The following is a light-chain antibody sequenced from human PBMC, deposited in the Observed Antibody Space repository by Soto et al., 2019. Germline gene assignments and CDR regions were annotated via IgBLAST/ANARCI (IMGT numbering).Light chain of an antibody. CDR1: SSDVGAYNY. CDR2: EVS. CDR3: TSYAGTYSFFYV. Sequence: QSALTQPPSASGSPEQSVTISCTGTSSDVGAYNYVSWYQQLPGKAPKLIIYEVSKRPSGVPDRFSGSKSGNTASLTVSGLQADDEADYYCTSYAGTYSFFYVFGTGTKVNVL. V-gene: IGLV2-8*01. J-gene: IGLJ1*01.